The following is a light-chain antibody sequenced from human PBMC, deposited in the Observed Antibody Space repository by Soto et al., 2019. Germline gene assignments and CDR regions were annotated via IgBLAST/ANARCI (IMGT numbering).Light chain of an antibody. J-gene: IGKJ5*01. CDR1: QSVSSSY. CDR2: GAS. CDR3: QQYDTSPPIT. Sequence: ENVLKQSLGALSLSQGERATLSCRASQSVSSSYLAWYQQKPGQAPRLLIYGASSRATGIPDRFSGSGSGTDFTLTISRLEPEDFAVYYCQQYDTSPPITSGQGTRPEVK. V-gene: IGKV3-20*01.